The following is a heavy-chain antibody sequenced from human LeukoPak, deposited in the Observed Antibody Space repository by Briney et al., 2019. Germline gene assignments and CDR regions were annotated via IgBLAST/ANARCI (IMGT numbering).Heavy chain of an antibody. CDR2: IYHSGNT. CDR3: TTLYYYDTTGYYWRGFDY. Sequence: SGTLSLTCAVSGGSISNSNWWSWVRQPPGKGLEWIGEIYHSGNTNYNPSLKSRVTITVDTSKNQFSLELNSVTAADTALYFCTTLYYYDTTGYYWRGFDYWGQGALVTVS. CDR1: GGSISNSNW. V-gene: IGHV4-4*02. D-gene: IGHD3-22*01. J-gene: IGHJ4*02.